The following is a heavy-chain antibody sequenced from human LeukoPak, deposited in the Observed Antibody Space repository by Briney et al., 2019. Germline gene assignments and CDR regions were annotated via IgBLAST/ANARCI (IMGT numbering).Heavy chain of an antibody. CDR2: IKQDGSEK. CDR1: GFTFSSYW. Sequence: GGSLGLSCAASGFTFSSYWMSWVRQAPGKGLEWVANIKQDGSEKYYVDSVKGRFTISRDNAKNSLYLQMNSLRAEDTAVYYCARGGSSDVFDIWGQGTMVTVSS. J-gene: IGHJ3*02. CDR3: ARGGSSDVFDI. V-gene: IGHV3-7*03.